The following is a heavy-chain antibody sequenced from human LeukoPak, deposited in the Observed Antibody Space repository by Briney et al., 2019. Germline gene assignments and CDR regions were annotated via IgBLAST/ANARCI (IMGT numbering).Heavy chain of an antibody. CDR2: ISGVGITK. Sequence: PGGSLRLSCTASGFSFSTYSMNWVRQAPGKGLEWVSTISGVGITKYYEDSVKGRFTISRDNSKNTLFVQMNSLRAEDTAVYYCAKDTSPYYYDSSGLDYWGQGTLVTVSS. J-gene: IGHJ4*02. CDR1: GFSFSTYS. V-gene: IGHV3-23*01. D-gene: IGHD3-22*01. CDR3: AKDTSPYYYDSSGLDY.